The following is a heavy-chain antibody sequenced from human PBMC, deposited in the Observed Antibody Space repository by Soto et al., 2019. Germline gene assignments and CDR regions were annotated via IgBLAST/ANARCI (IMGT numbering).Heavy chain of an antibody. J-gene: IGHJ3*02. Sequence: GGSLRLSCAASGFTFNSYAMSWVRQAPGKGLEWVSALSGSGGSTYYAASVKGRFTLSRDNSKNTLYLQMNSLRAEDTAVYYCAYFSSSPAEDAFDIWGQGTMVTV. D-gene: IGHD6-6*01. V-gene: IGHV3-23*01. CDR3: AYFSSSPAEDAFDI. CDR2: LSGSGGST. CDR1: GFTFNSYA.